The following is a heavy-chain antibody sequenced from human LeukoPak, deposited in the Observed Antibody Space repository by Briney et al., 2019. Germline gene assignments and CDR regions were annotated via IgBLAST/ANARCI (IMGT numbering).Heavy chain of an antibody. Sequence: GGSLRLSCEASGFIFRDFYMTWVRQAPGTGLEWVATINQDGSAEYYLDSVKGRFTMSRDNAKNSVYLQMDSLRAEETAVYYCARSVGASNNYFYYGMDVWGQGTTVTVSS. CDR2: INQDGSAE. CDR3: ARSVGASNNYFYYGMDV. J-gene: IGHJ6*02. V-gene: IGHV3-7*01. D-gene: IGHD1-26*01. CDR1: GFIFRDFY.